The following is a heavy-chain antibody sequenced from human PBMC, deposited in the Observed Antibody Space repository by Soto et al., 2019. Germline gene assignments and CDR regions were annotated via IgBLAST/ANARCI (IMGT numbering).Heavy chain of an antibody. V-gene: IGHV1-69*13. J-gene: IGHJ6*02. CDR1: GGTFSSYA. D-gene: IGHD3-3*01. Sequence: SVKVSCKASGGTFSSYAISWVRQAPGQGLEWMGGIIPIFGTANYAQKFQGRVTITADESTSTAYMELSSLRSEDTAVYYCARGEYYDFWSGYRPGDYYYYGMDVWGQGTTVTVSS. CDR3: ARGEYYDFWSGYRPGDYYYYGMDV. CDR2: IIPIFGTA.